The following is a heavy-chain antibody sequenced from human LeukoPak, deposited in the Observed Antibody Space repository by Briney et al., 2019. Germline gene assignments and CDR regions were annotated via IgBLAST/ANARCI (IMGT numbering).Heavy chain of an antibody. CDR2: ISGSGGST. D-gene: IGHD5-18*01. CDR1: GFTFSSYA. Sequence: GGSLRLSCAASGFTFSSYAMSWVRQAPGKGLEWVSAISGSGGSTYYADSVKGRFAISRDNSKNTLYLQMDSLRAEDTAVYYCAKDPSGTAMVTFDYWGQGTLVTVSS. V-gene: IGHV3-23*01. CDR3: AKDPSGTAMVTFDY. J-gene: IGHJ4*02.